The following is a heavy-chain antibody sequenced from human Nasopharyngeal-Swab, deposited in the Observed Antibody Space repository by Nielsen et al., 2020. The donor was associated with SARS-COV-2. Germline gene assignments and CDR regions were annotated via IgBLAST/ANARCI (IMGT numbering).Heavy chain of an antibody. D-gene: IGHD3/OR15-3a*01. CDR2: IHNSGTP. CDR3: ASGPFGPGDSYYYYGLDV. V-gene: IGHV4-38-2*01. J-gene: IGHJ6*02. Sequence: WIRQPPGKGLEWIGSIHNSGTPYYIPSLKSRVTISVDTSKNQFSLKMRSVTAADTAVYYCASGPFGPGDSYYYYGLDVWGQGTTVTASS.